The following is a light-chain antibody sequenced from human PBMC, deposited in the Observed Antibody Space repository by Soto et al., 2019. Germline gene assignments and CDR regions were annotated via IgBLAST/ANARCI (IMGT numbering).Light chain of an antibody. CDR1: QSVSNNY. CDR3: QQYGSSGT. V-gene: IGKV3-20*01. CDR2: GAS. Sequence: IVLTQSAGPLSLSPGERATPSCMASQSVSNNYLAWYQQKPGQAPRLLIYGASNRATGIPDRFSGSGSGTVFTLTISRLEPEDFAAYYCQQYGSSGTLGQGTKVDIK. J-gene: IGKJ1*01.